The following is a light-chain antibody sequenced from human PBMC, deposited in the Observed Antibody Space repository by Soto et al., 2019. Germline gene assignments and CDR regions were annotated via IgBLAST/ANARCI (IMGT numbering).Light chain of an antibody. V-gene: IGLV1-40*01. Sequence: QSVLTQPPSVSGAPGQSVTISCTGSSSNIGAYYHVHWYQQFPGKAPKLLIYGNDNRPSGVPVRFSGSKSGTSASLAITGLQAEDEADYYCQSYDTSQSGFYVFGTGTKLTVL. CDR1: SSNIGAYYH. CDR2: GND. J-gene: IGLJ1*01. CDR3: QSYDTSQSGFYV.